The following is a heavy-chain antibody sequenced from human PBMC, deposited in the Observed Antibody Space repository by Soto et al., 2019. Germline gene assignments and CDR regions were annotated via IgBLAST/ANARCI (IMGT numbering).Heavy chain of an antibody. Sequence: ASVKVSCRASGYTFTSYGISWVGQAPGQGLEWMGWISAYNGNTNYAQKLQGRVTMTTDTSTSTAYMELRSPRSDDTAVYYCASGVLDYYYGMDVWGQGTTVTVSS. CDR1: GYTFTSYG. D-gene: IGHD2-8*02. CDR3: ASGVLDYYYGMDV. CDR2: ISAYNGNT. J-gene: IGHJ6*02. V-gene: IGHV1-18*01.